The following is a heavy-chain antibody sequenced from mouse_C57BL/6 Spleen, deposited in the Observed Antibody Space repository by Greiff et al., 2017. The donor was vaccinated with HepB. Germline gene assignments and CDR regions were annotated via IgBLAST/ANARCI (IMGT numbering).Heavy chain of an antibody. J-gene: IGHJ4*01. CDR3: ARKKNGNRFYYYAMDY. Sequence: QVQLKESGAELMKPGASVKLSCKATGYTFTGYWIEWVKQRPGHGLEWIGEILPGSGSTNYNEKFKGKATFTADTSSNTAYMQLSSLTTEDSAIYYCARKKNGNRFYYYAMDYWGQGTSVTVSS. CDR2: ILPGSGST. V-gene: IGHV1-9*01. D-gene: IGHD2-1*01. CDR1: GYTFTGYW.